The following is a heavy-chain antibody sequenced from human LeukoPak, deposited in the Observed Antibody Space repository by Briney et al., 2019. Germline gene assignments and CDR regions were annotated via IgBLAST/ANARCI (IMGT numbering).Heavy chain of an antibody. J-gene: IGHJ4*02. CDR1: GGSISSYY. V-gene: IGHV4-59*01. Sequence: PSETLSLTCTVSGGSISSYYWSWIRQPPGKGLEWIGYIYYSGSTNYNPSLKSRVTISVDTSKNQFSLKLSSATAADTAVYYCARDLQRSGYFDYWGQGTLVTVSS. D-gene: IGHD5-18*01. CDR3: ARDLQRSGYFDY. CDR2: IYYSGST.